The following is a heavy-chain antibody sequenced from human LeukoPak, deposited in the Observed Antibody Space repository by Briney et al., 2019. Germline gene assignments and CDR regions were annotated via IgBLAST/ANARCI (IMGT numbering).Heavy chain of an antibody. J-gene: IGHJ5*02. D-gene: IGHD1-26*01. CDR3: ARSTGSYIGYNWFDP. V-gene: IGHV1-46*01. CDR1: GGTFSSYA. CDR2: INPSGGST. Sequence: GASVKVSCKASGGTFSSYAISWVRQAPGQGLEWMGIINPSGGSTSYAQKFQGRVTMTRDTSTSTVYMELSSLRSEDTAVYYCARSTGSYIGYNWFDPWGQGTLVTVSS.